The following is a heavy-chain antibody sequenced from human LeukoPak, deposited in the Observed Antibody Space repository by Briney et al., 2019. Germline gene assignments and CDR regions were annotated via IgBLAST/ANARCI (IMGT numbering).Heavy chain of an antibody. V-gene: IGHV3-21*01. Sequence: GGSLRLSCAASGFTFRSYSMNWVRQAPGKGLEWVSSISPDARFIYYADSLKGRFTVSRDNTKNSLYLQMNSLRAEDTAVYYCARVDFWSGYSDYWGQGTLVTVSS. CDR1: GFTFRSYS. D-gene: IGHD3-3*01. CDR3: ARVDFWSGYSDY. CDR2: ISPDARFI. J-gene: IGHJ4*02.